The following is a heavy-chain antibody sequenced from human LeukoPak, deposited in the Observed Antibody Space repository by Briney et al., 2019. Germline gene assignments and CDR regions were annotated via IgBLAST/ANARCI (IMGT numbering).Heavy chain of an antibody. D-gene: IGHD2-15*01. CDR2: ISAYNGNT. Sequence: GASVTVSCKASGYTFTSYGISWVRQAPGQGLEWMGWISAYNGNTNYAQKLQGRVTMTTDTSTSTAYMELRSLRSDDTAVYFCAIAEYCSGGSCYSRWFDYWGQGTQVTVSS. CDR3: AIAEYCSGGSCYSRWFDY. CDR1: GYTFTSYG. J-gene: IGHJ4*02. V-gene: IGHV1-18*01.